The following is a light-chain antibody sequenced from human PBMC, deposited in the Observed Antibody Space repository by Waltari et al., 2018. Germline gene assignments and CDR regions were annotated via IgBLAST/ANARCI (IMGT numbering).Light chain of an antibody. Sequence: SLSPGERATLSCRASQSVGRTLAWYQQKPGQAPRLLMYGASIRATGIPDRFSGGGSGTDFSLGINRLEPEDFAVYYCQHYVSLPATFGQGTKVEIK. CDR2: GAS. V-gene: IGKV3-20*01. J-gene: IGKJ1*01. CDR3: QHYVSLPAT. CDR1: QSVGRT.